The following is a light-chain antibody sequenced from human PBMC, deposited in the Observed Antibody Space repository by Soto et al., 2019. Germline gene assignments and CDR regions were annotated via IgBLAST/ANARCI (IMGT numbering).Light chain of an antibody. Sequence: DIQLTHSPSFLSASIGDRVTITSRASQDFSNFLAWYQQKPGRAPKLLMYDASTLQSGVPSRFSGSGSGTECTLTISSLQPEDFATYYCQQLYSFPLTFGGGTKVDIK. CDR1: QDFSNF. CDR3: QQLYSFPLT. CDR2: DAS. J-gene: IGKJ4*01. V-gene: IGKV1-9*01.